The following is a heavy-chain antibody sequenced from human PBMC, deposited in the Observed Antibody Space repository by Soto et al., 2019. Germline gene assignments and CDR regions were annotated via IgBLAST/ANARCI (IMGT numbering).Heavy chain of an antibody. D-gene: IGHD1-26*01. Sequence: QVQLVQSGAEVKKPGSSVKVSCKASGGTFSRNTISWVRQAPGQGLEWMGRIIPLLNIPNYAQNFQGRVMMTADRFTTTVYMEVSSLKSEDTAVHYCARDRGLVAAVGGKMVNHYGLDVWGQGTTVTVSS. J-gene: IGHJ6*02. CDR1: GGTFSRNT. CDR3: ARDRGLVAAVGGKMVNHYGLDV. CDR2: IIPLLNIP. V-gene: IGHV1-69*08.